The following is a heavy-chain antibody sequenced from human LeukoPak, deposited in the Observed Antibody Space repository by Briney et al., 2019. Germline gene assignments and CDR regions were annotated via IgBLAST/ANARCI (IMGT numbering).Heavy chain of an antibody. CDR1: GYTFTSYG. V-gene: IGHV1-18*01. J-gene: IGHJ4*02. D-gene: IGHD6-19*01. Sequence: ASVEVSCKASGYTFTSYGISWVRQAPGQGLEGMGRISAYNGNTNYAQNLQGRVTMTADTSTSTAYMELRSLRSDDTAVYYCARDGPYSSRARPDYWGQGTLVTVSS. CDR2: ISAYNGNT. CDR3: ARDGPYSSRARPDY.